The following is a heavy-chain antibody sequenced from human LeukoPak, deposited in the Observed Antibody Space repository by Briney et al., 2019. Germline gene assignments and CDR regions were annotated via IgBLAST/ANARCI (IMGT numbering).Heavy chain of an antibody. CDR2: ITGSGSST. V-gene: IGHV3-48*04. D-gene: IGHD6-19*01. CDR3: ARGVGSVAGTTDY. CDR1: GFSFSSYS. Sequence: GGSLRLSCVASGFSFSSYSMNWVRQAPGKGLEWVSYITGSGSSTDYAASVKGRFIISRDNAKDSLFLQMSSLRVEDTAVNYCARGVGSVAGTTDYWGHGNLVTVSS. J-gene: IGHJ4*01.